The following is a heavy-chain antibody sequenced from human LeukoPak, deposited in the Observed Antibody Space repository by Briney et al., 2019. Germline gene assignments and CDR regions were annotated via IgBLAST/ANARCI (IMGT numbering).Heavy chain of an antibody. CDR2: IYSTGST. J-gene: IGHJ5*02. Sequence: SETLSLTCTVSGGSISSYYWSWIRQPAGKGLEWIGRIYSTGSTNYNPSLKSRVTMSVDTSKNQFSLRLRSVTAADTAVYYCARVVVVPAGFDPWGQGTLVTVSS. V-gene: IGHV4-4*07. CDR1: GGSISSYY. CDR3: ARVVVVPAGFDP. D-gene: IGHD2-2*01.